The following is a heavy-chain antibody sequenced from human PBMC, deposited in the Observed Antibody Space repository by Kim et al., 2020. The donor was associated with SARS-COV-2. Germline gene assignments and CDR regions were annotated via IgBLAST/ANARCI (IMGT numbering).Heavy chain of an antibody. D-gene: IGHD3-3*01. CDR2: IYYSGST. Sequence: SETLSLTCTVSGGSISSGGYYWSWIRQHPGKGLEWIGYIYYSGSTYYNPSLKSRVTISVDTSKNQFSLKLSSVTAADTAVYYCAREVRFSLYGFPRFIDYWGQGTLVTVSS. J-gene: IGHJ4*02. CDR3: AREVRFSLYGFPRFIDY. CDR1: GGSISSGGYY. V-gene: IGHV4-31*03.